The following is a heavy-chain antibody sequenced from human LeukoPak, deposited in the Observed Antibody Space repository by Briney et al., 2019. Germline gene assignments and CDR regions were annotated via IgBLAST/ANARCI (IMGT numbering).Heavy chain of an antibody. Sequence: SETLSLTCAVSGGSISSGGYSWSWIRQPPGKGLEWIGEINHSGNTNYNPSLKSRVTISVDTSKNQFSLKLSSVTAADTAMYYCARPYCGGGTCFPDRRYFQHWGQGTLVTVSS. D-gene: IGHD2-15*01. CDR2: INHSGNT. V-gene: IGHV4-34*01. J-gene: IGHJ1*01. CDR1: GGSISSGGYS. CDR3: ARPYCGGGTCFPDRRYFQH.